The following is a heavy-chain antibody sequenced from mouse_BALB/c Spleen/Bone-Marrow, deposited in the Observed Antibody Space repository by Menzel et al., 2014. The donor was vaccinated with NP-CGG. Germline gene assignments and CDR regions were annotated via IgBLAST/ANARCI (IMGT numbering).Heavy chain of an antibody. Sequence: EVQRVESGGGIVKPGGSLKLSCAASGFTFSDYYMYWVRQTPEKRLEWVATISDGGSYTYYPDSVKGRFTISRDNAKNNLYLQMSSLKSEDTAMYYCARVVTTATLYWYFDVWGAGTTVTVSS. CDR2: ISDGGSYT. J-gene: IGHJ1*01. CDR1: GFTFSDYY. D-gene: IGHD1-2*01. V-gene: IGHV5-4*02. CDR3: ARVVTTATLYWYFDV.